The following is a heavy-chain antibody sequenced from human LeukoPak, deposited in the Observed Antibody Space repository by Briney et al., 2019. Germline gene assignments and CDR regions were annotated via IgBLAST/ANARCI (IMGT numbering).Heavy chain of an antibody. Sequence: GGSLRLACAASGFTFSSYWMSWVRQAPGKGLEWVANIKQDGSEKYYVDSVKGRFTISRDNAENSLYLQMNSLRAEDTAVYYCARDPTYYDFWSGYANYGMDVWGQGTTVTVSS. CDR2: IKQDGSEK. D-gene: IGHD3-3*01. CDR3: ARDPTYYDFWSGYANYGMDV. CDR1: GFTFSSYW. V-gene: IGHV3-7*01. J-gene: IGHJ6*02.